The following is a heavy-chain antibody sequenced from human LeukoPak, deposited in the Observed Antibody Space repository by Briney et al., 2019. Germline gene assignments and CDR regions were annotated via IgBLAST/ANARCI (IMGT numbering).Heavy chain of an antibody. J-gene: IGHJ4*02. CDR2: IIPILGIA. V-gene: IGHV1-69*04. D-gene: IGHD5-18*01. CDR1: GGTFSSYA. Sequence: SVKVSCKASGGTFSSYAISWVRQAPGQGLVWMGRIIPILGIANYAQKFQGRVTITADKSTSTAYMELSSLRSEDTAVYYCAGQLPGYSYGPFDYWGQGTLVTVSS. CDR3: AGQLPGYSYGPFDY.